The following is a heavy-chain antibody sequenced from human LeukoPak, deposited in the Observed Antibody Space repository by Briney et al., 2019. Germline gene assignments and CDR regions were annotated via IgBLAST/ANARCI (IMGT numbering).Heavy chain of an antibody. V-gene: IGHV3-72*01. CDR2: TRNNYTT. Sequence: GGSLRLSCAASGFTFSDHYMDWVRQAPGKALEWVGRTRNNYTTEYAASVKGRFTISRDDSKNTLYLQMNSLKTEDTAVYYCTAEYDSSGYYPWFFDLWGRGTLVTASS. CDR3: TAEYDSSGYYPWFFDL. D-gene: IGHD3-22*01. J-gene: IGHJ2*01. CDR1: GFTFSDHY.